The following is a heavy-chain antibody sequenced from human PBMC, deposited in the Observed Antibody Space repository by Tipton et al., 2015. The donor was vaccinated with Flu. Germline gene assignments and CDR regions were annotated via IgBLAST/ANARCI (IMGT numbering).Heavy chain of an antibody. Sequence: TLSLTCSVSGDSMTSSRYYWGWIRQPPGKGLEWIGSIFHSGSTYYNPSLKSRVTISVDTSKNQFSLMLTSVTAADAAVYYCARDPGAYYDFMTGHRSGNIFDVWGHGTVVTVSS. CDR3: ARDPGAYYDFMTGHRSGNIFDV. D-gene: IGHD3-9*01. V-gene: IGHV4-39*07. CDR2: IFHSGST. J-gene: IGHJ3*01. CDR1: GDSMTSSRYY.